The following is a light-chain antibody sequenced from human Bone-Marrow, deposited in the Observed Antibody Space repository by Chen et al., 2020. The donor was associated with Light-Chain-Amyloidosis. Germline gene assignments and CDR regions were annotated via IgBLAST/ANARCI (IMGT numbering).Light chain of an antibody. V-gene: IGLV2-14*01. J-gene: IGLJ2*01. CDR3: SSYTSSSTL. CDR1: SSDVGGYND. Sequence: QSALTQPASVSGSPGQSITISCTGTSSDVGGYNDVSWYQQHPGKAPKLMIYEVSNRPSGVFTRFSGCTSGTTASLTISGLQAEDEADYYCSSYTSSSTLFGGGTKLTVL. CDR2: EVS.